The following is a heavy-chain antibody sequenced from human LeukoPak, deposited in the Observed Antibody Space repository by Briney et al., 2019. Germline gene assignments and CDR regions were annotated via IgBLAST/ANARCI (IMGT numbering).Heavy chain of an antibody. CDR1: GYTFTGYY. V-gene: IGHV1-2*02. CDR2: INPNSGGT. J-gene: IGHJ4*02. Sequence: ASVKVSCKASGYTFTGYYMHWVRQAPGQGLEWMGWINPNSGGTNYAQKFQGRVTISVDTSKNQFSLKLSSVTAADTAVYYCARGPHYYFDYWGQGTLVTVSS. CDR3: ARGPHYYFDY.